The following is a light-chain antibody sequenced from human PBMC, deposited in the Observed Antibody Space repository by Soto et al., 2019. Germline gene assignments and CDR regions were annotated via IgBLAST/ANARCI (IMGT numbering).Light chain of an antibody. CDR3: QQSYSTLLIT. V-gene: IGKV1-39*01. Sequence: DIQMTQSPSSLSASVGDRVTITCRASQSISSYLNWYQQKPGKAPKLLIFAASSLQSGVPSRFSGSGSGIDFTLTISSLQPEDFATYYCQQSYSTLLITFGQGTRLEI. CDR2: AAS. CDR1: QSISSY. J-gene: IGKJ5*01.